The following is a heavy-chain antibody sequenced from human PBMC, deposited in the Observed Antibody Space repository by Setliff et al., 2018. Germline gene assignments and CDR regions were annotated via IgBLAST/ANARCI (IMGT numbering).Heavy chain of an antibody. D-gene: IGHD6-19*01. CDR3: AREQWLDPPGYYYMDV. V-gene: IGHV4-39*07. Sequence: PSETLSLTCTVSGGSISSSSYYWGWIRQPPGKGLEWIGRIYYSGSTYYNPSLKSRVTISVDTSKNQFSLKLSSVTAADMAVYYCAREQWLDPPGYYYMDVWAKGTTVTVSS. CDR2: IYYSGST. CDR1: GGSISSSSYY. J-gene: IGHJ6*03.